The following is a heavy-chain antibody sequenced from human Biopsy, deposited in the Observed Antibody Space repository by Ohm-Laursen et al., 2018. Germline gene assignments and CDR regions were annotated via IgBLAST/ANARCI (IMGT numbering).Heavy chain of an antibody. CDR3: MKDVKERVGWFGYFDL. Sequence: SLRLSCAAFGFTFSNYAMHWVRQAPGKGLEWVAVISYHGSDKYYAGSVQGRFIISRDNSNNTLYVQMNSLRHEDTAVYYCMKDVKERVGWFGYFDLWGRGTLVTVSS. V-gene: IGHV3-30*18. CDR2: ISYHGSDK. D-gene: IGHD3-10*01. CDR1: GFTFSNYA. J-gene: IGHJ2*01.